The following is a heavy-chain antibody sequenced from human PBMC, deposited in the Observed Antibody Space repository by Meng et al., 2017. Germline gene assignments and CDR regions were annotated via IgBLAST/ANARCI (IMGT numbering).Heavy chain of an antibody. Sequence: QVQRLLPGAEVAKPGSSVKVSCTASGATFSSYATSVGRQAPGQGLEWIGGIIPIFGTANYAQKFQGRVTITADKSTSTAYMELSSLRSEDTAVYYCARDGVGATEGYFDYWGQGTLVTVSS. J-gene: IGHJ4*02. V-gene: IGHV1-69*06. D-gene: IGHD1-26*01. CDR3: ARDGVGATEGYFDY. CDR1: GATFSSYA. CDR2: IIPIFGTA.